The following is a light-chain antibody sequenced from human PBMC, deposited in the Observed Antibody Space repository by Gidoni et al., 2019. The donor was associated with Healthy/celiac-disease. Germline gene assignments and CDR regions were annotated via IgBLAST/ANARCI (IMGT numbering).Light chain of an antibody. CDR3: QAWDSSTVV. CDR1: KLGAKY. CDR2: QDS. J-gene: IGLJ2*01. Sequence: SYELTQPPSVSVSPGQTARITCSGDKLGAKYACWYQQKPGPSPVLVIYQDSKRPSGIPARFSGSNSGNTATLTISGTQAMDEADYYCQAWDSSTVVFGGGTKLTVL. V-gene: IGLV3-1*01.